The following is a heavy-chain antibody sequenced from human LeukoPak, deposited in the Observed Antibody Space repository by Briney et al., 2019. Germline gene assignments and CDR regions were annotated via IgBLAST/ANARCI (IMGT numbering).Heavy chain of an antibody. V-gene: IGHV7-4-1*02. D-gene: IGHD3-22*01. J-gene: IGHJ4*02. CDR3: ARYYYDSSGYYYFLDY. CDR2: INTNTGNP. Sequence: ASVKVSCKASGYTFTSYGISWVRQAPGQGLEWMGWINTNTGNPTYAQGFTGRFVFSLDTSVSTAYLQISSLKAEDTAVYYCARYYYDSSGYYYFLDYWGQGTLVTVSS. CDR1: GYTFTSYG.